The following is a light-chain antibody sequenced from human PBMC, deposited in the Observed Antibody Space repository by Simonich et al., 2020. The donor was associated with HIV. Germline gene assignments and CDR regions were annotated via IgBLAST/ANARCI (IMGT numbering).Light chain of an antibody. V-gene: IGKV3-15*01. Sequence: EIVMTPSPATLSVVPGERATLSCRAIQSVSSYLAWYQQKPSQAPGLLLDGASTRATSIPTRFSGSGSGTEFTLTISSMQSEDFAVYYCQQYGSTPLFTFGPGTKVDI. CDR1: QSVSSY. CDR2: GAS. J-gene: IGKJ3*01. CDR3: QQYGSTPLFT.